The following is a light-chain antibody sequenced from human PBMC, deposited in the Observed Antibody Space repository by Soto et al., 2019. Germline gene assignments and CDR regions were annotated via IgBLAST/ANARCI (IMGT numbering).Light chain of an antibody. CDR2: GNS. CDR3: QSYDSSLSGRRGV. CDR1: SSNIGAGYA. Sequence: QSVLTQPPSVSGAPGQRVTISCTGSSSNIGAGYAVHWYQQLPGTAPKLHIYGNSNRPSGVPDRFSGSKSGTSASLAITGLQAEDEADYYCQSYDSSLSGRRGVFGGGTKLTVL. V-gene: IGLV1-40*01. J-gene: IGLJ2*01.